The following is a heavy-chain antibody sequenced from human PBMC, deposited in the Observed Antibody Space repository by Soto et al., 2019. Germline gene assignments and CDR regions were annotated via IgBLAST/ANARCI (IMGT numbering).Heavy chain of an antibody. CDR2: INAGVDGT. J-gene: IGHJ4*02. CDR1: GFTSLSYA. D-gene: IGHD3-10*01. CDR3: AREVQGVTSFDY. V-gene: IGHV1-3*01. Sequence: QVELVQSGPEMMQPGASVKVSCKASGFTSLSYAFHWVRQAPGQGPQWLGWINAGVDGTIYSQRYQGRLKITRDSSANIAYLEVNTLTNEDTAVDYCAREVQGVTSFDYWGQGTLVAVSS.